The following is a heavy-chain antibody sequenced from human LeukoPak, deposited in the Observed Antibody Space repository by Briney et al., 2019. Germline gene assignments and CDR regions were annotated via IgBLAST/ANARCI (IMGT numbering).Heavy chain of an antibody. Sequence: GGSLRLSCAASGFTFSSYWMSWVRQAPGKGLEWVSLITWDGVSTYYADSVRGRFTISRDNSKNSLYLQMNSLRTEDTALYYCAKDLWKYSSGWDDAFDIWGQGTMVTVSS. J-gene: IGHJ3*02. CDR1: GFTFSSYW. V-gene: IGHV3-43*01. D-gene: IGHD6-19*01. CDR2: ITWDGVST. CDR3: AKDLWKYSSGWDDAFDI.